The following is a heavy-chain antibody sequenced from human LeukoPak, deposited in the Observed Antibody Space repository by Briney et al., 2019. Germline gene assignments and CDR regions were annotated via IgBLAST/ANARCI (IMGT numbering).Heavy chain of an antibody. CDR2: IFYSGST. Sequence: SETLSLTCTVSGVSTSSYYWSWIRHSPGKGLEWIGYIFYSGSTSYNPSLKARVSMSIDTSNNQFSLKLSSVTAADAAMYYCARGYPGIAGGYFDYWGQGTLVTVSS. D-gene: IGHD6-13*01. J-gene: IGHJ4*02. CDR3: ARGYPGIAGGYFDY. V-gene: IGHV4-59*01. CDR1: GVSTSSYY.